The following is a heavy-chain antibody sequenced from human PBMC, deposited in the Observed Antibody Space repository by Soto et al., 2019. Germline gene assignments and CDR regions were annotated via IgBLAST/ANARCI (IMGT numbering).Heavy chain of an antibody. J-gene: IGHJ5*02. CDR1: GYTFTDYD. V-gene: IGHV1-8*01. Sequence: QVQLVQSGAGMKKPGASVKVSCKASGYTFTDYDINWVRQASGQGLEWMGWMNADSGNTDFAQKFQGRVTMTRNTSINTGYMELSSLTSEDTAVYFCARARPPLTWNEGFDPWGQGTLVTVSS. CDR2: MNADSGNT. D-gene: IGHD1-1*01. CDR3: ARARPPLTWNEGFDP.